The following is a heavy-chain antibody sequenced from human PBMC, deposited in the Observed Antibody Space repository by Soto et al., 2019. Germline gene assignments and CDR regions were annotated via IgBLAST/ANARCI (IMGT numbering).Heavy chain of an antibody. CDR2: VAYDGSYK. CDR3: AKAPSNSGWTFSAEYFHH. V-gene: IGHV3-30*18. D-gene: IGHD6-19*01. J-gene: IGHJ1*01. Sequence: GSLRLSCAASGFTFSSYGMHWVRQAPGKGLEWVAVVAYDGSYKYYADSVRGRFTISRDNSKNTVYLQMNSLRAEDTAVYYCAKAPSNSGWTFSAEYFHHWGQGTLVTVSS. CDR1: GFTFSSYG.